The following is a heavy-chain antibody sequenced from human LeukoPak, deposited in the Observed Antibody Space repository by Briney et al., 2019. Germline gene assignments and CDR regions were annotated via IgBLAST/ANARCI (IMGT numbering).Heavy chain of an antibody. Sequence: YPGKLSCSASGATFSTYAISWVPQAPGHGLEWMGGIIPIFGTANYTQKFQGRVTIPSDESTSTAYMEMSSLRSEDTAVYYCARGRAYGSGSYALDYWGQGTLVTVSS. V-gene: IGHV1-69*01. J-gene: IGHJ4*02. CDR3: ARGRAYGSGSYALDY. CDR2: IIPIFGTA. CDR1: GATFSTYA. D-gene: IGHD3-10*01.